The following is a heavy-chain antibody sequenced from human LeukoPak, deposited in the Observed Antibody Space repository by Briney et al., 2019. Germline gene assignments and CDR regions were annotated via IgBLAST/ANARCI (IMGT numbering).Heavy chain of an antibody. CDR1: GFTFSSSW. Sequence: PGGSLRLSCAASGFTFSSSWMSWVRQAPGKGLEWVANIKQDGSEKYYVDSVKGRFTISRDNAKNSLYLQMNSLRAEDTAVYYCAREIIVGATQTYYYYYGMDVWGQGTTVTVSS. CDR3: AREIIVGATQTYYYYYGMDV. D-gene: IGHD1-26*01. V-gene: IGHV3-7*01. CDR2: IKQDGSEK. J-gene: IGHJ6*02.